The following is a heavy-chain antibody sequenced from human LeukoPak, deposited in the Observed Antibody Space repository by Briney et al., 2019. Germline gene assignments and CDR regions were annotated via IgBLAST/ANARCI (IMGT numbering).Heavy chain of an antibody. V-gene: IGHV3-21*01. CDR2: ISSSSGYI. Sequence: PGGSLRLSCAASGFTFSSYWMSWVRQAPGKGLEWFSSISSSSGYIYYADSVKGRFTISRDNAKNSLYLQMNSLRAEDTAVYYCARDAAPRYSSSPSNFDYWGQGTLVTVSS. D-gene: IGHD6-6*01. CDR3: ARDAAPRYSSSPSNFDY. CDR1: GFTFSSYW. J-gene: IGHJ4*02.